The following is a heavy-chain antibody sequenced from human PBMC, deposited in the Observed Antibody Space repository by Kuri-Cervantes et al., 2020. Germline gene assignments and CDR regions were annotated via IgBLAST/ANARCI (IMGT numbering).Heavy chain of an antibody. CDR1: GVTFSSYG. V-gene: IGHV3-30*03. CDR2: ISYDGSNK. CDR3: ARSTTVVQRGAGY. D-gene: IGHD4-23*01. J-gene: IGHJ4*02. Sequence: GGSLRLSCAASGVTFSSYGMHWVRQAPGKGLEWVAVISYDGSNKYYADSVKGRFTISRDNSKNTLYLQMNSLRAEDTAVYYCARSTTVVQRGAGYWGQGTLVTVSS.